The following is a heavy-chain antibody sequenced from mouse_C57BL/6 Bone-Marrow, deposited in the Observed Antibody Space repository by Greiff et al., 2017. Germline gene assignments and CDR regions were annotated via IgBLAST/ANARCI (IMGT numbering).Heavy chain of an antibody. V-gene: IGHV5-4*01. CDR3: ARDPNGDAMDY. D-gene: IGHD4-1*01. Sequence: EVQLVESGGGLVKPGGSLKLSCAASGFTFSSYAMSWVRQTPEKRLEWVATISDGGSYTYYPDNVKGRFTISRDNAKNNLYLQMSHLKSEDTAMYYCARDPNGDAMDYWGQGTSVTVSS. CDR1: GFTFSSYA. J-gene: IGHJ4*01. CDR2: ISDGGSYT.